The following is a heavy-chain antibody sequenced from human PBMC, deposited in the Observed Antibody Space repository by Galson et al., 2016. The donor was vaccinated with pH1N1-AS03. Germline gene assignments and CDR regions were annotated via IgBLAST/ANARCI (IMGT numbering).Heavy chain of an antibody. V-gene: IGHV1-3*01. CDR2: INAGNGNT. CDR1: GYTFISYV. CDR3: ARGRWSYGMDV. Sequence: SVKVSCKASGYTFISYVMHWVRQAPGQRLEWMGWINAGNGNTTYSQSFQGRVTITRDTSASKAYMELSSLRSEDTAVYYCARGRWSYGMDVWGQGTTVTVSS. J-gene: IGHJ6*02.